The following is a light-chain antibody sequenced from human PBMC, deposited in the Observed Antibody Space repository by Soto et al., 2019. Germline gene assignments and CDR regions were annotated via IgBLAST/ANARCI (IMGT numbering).Light chain of an antibody. J-gene: IGKJ1*01. V-gene: IGKV1-5*01. CDR3: QHYYNYPWT. CDR2: DAS. Sequence: DIQMTQSPSSLSASVGDRVSITCRASQSISTWLAWYQQQPGGAPRLLIYDASSLQSGVPSRFSGNGSGTEFTLTISSLQPDDFSSYYCQHYYNYPWTFDQGTKV. CDR1: QSISTW.